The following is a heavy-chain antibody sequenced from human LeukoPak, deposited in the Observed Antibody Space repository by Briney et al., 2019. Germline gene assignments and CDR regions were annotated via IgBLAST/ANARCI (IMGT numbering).Heavy chain of an antibody. J-gene: IGHJ6*04. CDR2: ISGSGGTT. CDR1: GFIFSGYG. Sequence: GGSLRLSCAGSGFIFSGYGMYWVRQAPGKGLEWVSGISGSGGTTYYADSVKGRFTISRDNAKNSLYLQMNSLRAEDTAVYYCAELGITMIGGVWGKGTTVTISS. V-gene: IGHV3-23*01. D-gene: IGHD3-10*02. CDR3: AELGITMIGGV.